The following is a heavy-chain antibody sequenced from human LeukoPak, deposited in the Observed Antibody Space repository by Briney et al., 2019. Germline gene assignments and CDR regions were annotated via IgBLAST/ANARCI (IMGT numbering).Heavy chain of an antibody. J-gene: IGHJ6*03. D-gene: IGHD2-2*01. V-gene: IGHV4-59*11. CDR2: IYYSGST. CDR3: ARRAGYCSCTSCYYYYYYMDV. Sequence: PSETLSLTPSVSGGSLSSHHWIWIPPPPGEGREWSRYIYYSGSTNYHPSLKSQVSISVDTSKNQISLKLSSVTAADTAVYYCARRAGYCSCTSCYYYYYYMDVWRKGPTV. CDR1: GGSLSSHH.